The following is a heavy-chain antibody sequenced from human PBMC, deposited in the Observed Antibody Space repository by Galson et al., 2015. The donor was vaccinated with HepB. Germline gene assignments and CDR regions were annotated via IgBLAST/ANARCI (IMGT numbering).Heavy chain of an antibody. J-gene: IGHJ4*02. CDR2: INPNSGNA. V-gene: IGHV1-2*02. CDR3: ARQTGEHDPHFDY. CDR1: EYSFLDYY. D-gene: IGHD7-27*01. Sequence: SVKVSCKASEYSFLDYYIHWVRQAPGQGLEWMGWINPNSGNANYAHKFQGRVAMTRDTSINTAYMDLSRLRSDDTAVYYCARQTGEHDPHFDYWGQGALVTVSS.